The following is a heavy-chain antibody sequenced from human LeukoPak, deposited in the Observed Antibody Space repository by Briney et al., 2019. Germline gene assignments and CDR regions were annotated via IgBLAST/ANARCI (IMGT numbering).Heavy chain of an antibody. J-gene: IGHJ3*02. CDR2: ISGSGGST. D-gene: IGHD3-3*01. CDR1: GFTFSSYA. Sequence: GGSLRLSCAASGFTFSSYAMRWVRQAPGKGLEWVSAISGSGGSTYYADSVKGRFTISRDNSNNTLYLQMNSLRAEDTDVYYGSNRRRITIFGVVIIGSFDIWGQGTMVTVSS. V-gene: IGHV3-23*01. CDR3: SNRRRITIFGVVIIGSFDI.